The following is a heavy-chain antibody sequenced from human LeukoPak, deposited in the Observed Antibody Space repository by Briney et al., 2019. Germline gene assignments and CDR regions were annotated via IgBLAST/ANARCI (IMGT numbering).Heavy chain of an antibody. J-gene: IGHJ5*02. CDR2: INPNSGGT. V-gene: IGHV1-2*02. CDR1: GYTFTGYY. D-gene: IGHD3-22*01. Sequence: ASVKVSCKASGYTFTGYYMHWVRQAPGQGLEWMGWINPNSGGTNYAQKFQGRVTMTRDTSISTAYMELSSLRSEDTAVYYCARELYYYDSSGYYPLKNRRETSYNWFDPWGQGTLVTVSS. CDR3: ARELYYYDSSGYYPLKNRRETSYNWFDP.